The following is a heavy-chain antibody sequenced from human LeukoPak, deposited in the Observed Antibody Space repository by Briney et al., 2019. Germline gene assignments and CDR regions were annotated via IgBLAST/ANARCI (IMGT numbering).Heavy chain of an antibody. CDR3: ARGGARYGDYTTPDY. J-gene: IGHJ4*02. D-gene: IGHD4-17*01. CDR2: IPYDGSNK. Sequence: GGSLRLSCAASGFTFSSYAMHWVRQAPGKGLEWVAVIPYDGSNKYYADSVKGRFTISRDNSKNTLYLQMNSLGAEDTAVYYCARGGARYGDYTTPDYWGQGTLVTVSS. V-gene: IGHV3-30-3*01. CDR1: GFTFSSYA.